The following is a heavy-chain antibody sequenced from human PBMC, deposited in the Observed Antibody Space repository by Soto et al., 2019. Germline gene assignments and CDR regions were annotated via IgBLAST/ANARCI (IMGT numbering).Heavy chain of an antibody. V-gene: IGHV3-23*01. CDR3: AKEGAVAGYNPDY. Sequence: EVQLLESGGGLVQPGGSLRLSCAASGFTFSSYAMSWVRQAPGKGLEWVSAISGTGGSTYYADCVKGRFTISRDNSKNTLYLQTNSLRAEDTAVYYCAKEGAVAGYNPDYWGQGTLVTVSS. CDR1: GFTFSSYA. CDR2: ISGTGGST. J-gene: IGHJ4*02. D-gene: IGHD6-19*01.